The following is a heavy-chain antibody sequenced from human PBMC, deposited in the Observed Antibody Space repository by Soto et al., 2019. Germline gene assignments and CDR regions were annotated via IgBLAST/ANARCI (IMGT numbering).Heavy chain of an antibody. D-gene: IGHD3-22*01. V-gene: IGHV1-18*04. CDR3: AREYLDYYDTSGYYY. CDR2: ISPYNGNT. Sequence: ASVKVSCKASGFAFVDYGITWVRQAPGQGLEWMGRISPYNGNTNYAQNVQGRVTMTTDTSTSTVYMELRSLRPDDTAVYYCAREYLDYYDTSGYYYWGQGTLVTVS. J-gene: IGHJ4*02. CDR1: GFAFVDYG.